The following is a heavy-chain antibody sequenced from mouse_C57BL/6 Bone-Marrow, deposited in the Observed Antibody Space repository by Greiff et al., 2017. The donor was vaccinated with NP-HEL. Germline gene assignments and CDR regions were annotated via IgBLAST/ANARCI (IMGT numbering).Heavy chain of an antibody. D-gene: IGHD1-1*01. CDR1: GYAFTNYL. CDR2: INPGSGGT. CDR3: AGAGGYYYGSSVRPAWFAY. J-gene: IGHJ3*01. Sequence: QVQLQQSGAELVRPGTSVKVSCKASGYAFTNYLIEWVKQRPGQGLEWIGVINPGSGGTNYNEKFKGKATLTADKSSSTAYMQLSSLSSEDSAVYFCAGAGGYYYGSSVRPAWFAYWGQGTLVTVSA. V-gene: IGHV1-54*01.